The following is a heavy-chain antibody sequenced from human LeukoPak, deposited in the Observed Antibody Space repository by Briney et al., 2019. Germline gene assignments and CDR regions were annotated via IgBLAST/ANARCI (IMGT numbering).Heavy chain of an antibody. Sequence: PGRSLRLSCAASGFTFDDYAMHWVRQAPGKGLEWVSGISWNSGSIGYADSVKGRFTISRDNAKNSLYLQMNSLRAEDTALYYCAKGVAAADYFDYWGQGTLVTVSS. V-gene: IGHV3-9*01. CDR2: ISWNSGSI. CDR3: AKGVAAADYFDY. CDR1: GFTFDDYA. J-gene: IGHJ4*02. D-gene: IGHD6-13*01.